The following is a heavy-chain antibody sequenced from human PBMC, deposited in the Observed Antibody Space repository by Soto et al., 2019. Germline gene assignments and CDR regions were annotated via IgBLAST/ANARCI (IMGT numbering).Heavy chain of an antibody. CDR1: GGSISSYY. D-gene: IGHD4-17*01. Sequence: SETLSLTCTVSGGSISSYYWSWIRQPPGKGLEWIGYIYYSGSTNYNPSLKSRVTISVDTSKNQFSLKLSSVTAADTAVYYCARDTRVTTVVTRFYYYYGMDVRGKGTTVTVSS. CDR2: IYYSGST. V-gene: IGHV4-59*01. J-gene: IGHJ6*04. CDR3: ARDTRVTTVVTRFYYYYGMDV.